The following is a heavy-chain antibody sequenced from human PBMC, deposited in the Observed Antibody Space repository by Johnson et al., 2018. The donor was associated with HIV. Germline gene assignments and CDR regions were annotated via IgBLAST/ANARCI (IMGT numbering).Heavy chain of an antibody. Sequence: VQLVESGGGLVQPGGSLRLSCAASGFTFSSYAMSWVRQAPGKGLEWVSAISGSGGSRYYADSVKGRFTISRDNSKNTLYLQMNSLRAEDTAVYYCARGMIVSDAFDIWGQGTMVTVSS. CDR1: GFTFSSYA. CDR2: ISGSGGSR. D-gene: IGHD3-22*01. J-gene: IGHJ3*02. CDR3: ARGMIVSDAFDI. V-gene: IGHV3-23*04.